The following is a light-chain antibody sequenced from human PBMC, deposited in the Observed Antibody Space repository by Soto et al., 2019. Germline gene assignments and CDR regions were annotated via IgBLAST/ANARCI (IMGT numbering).Light chain of an antibody. CDR1: SSDVGIYNY. Sequence: QSALTQPASVSGSPGQSITISCTGSSSDVGIYNYVCWYQQHPGKAPKLMIYEVSNRPSGISNRFSGSKSGNTASLTISGLQAEDEAAYYCSSYTINSTLLDVFGTGTKLTVL. J-gene: IGLJ1*01. CDR3: SSYTINSTLLDV. CDR2: EVS. V-gene: IGLV2-14*01.